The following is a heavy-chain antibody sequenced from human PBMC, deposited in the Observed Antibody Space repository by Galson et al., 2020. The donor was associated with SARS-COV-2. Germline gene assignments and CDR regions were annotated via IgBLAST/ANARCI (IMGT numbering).Heavy chain of an antibody. V-gene: IGHV3-20*01. D-gene: IGHD2-2*02. CDR1: GFTFDDYG. CDR2: INWDGSNI. J-gene: IGHJ4*02. CDR3: ASLFFSIPDVPEQNS. Sequence: GGSLRLSCAASGFTFDDYGMSWVRQVSGKGLEWVSGINWDGSNIGYADSVKGRFTISRDNVKKSLYLQMNSLRAEDTALYHCASLFFSIPDVPEQNSWGQGTLVTVSS.